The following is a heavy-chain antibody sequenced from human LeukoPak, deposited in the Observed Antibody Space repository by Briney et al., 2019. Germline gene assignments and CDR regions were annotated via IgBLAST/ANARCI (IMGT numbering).Heavy chain of an antibody. CDR1: GFTFSSYE. V-gene: IGHV3-48*03. D-gene: IGHD3-10*01. Sequence: GGSLRLSCAASGFTFSSYEMNWVRQAPGKGLEWVSYISSSGSTIYCADSVKGRFTISRDNAKNSLYLQMNSLRAEDTAVYYCARYGSGSQTAFDYWGQGTLVTVSS. CDR2: ISSSGSTI. CDR3: ARYGSGSQTAFDY. J-gene: IGHJ4*02.